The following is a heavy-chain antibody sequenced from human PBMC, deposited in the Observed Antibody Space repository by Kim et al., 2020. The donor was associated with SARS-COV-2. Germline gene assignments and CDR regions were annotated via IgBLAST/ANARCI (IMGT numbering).Heavy chain of an antibody. CDR1: GYTFTSYY. CDR2: INPSGGST. CDR3: AGDTGTYYDFWSGYYWGDYYFDY. J-gene: IGHJ4*02. V-gene: IGHV1-46*01. Sequence: ASVKVSCKASGYTFTSYYMHWVRQAPGQGLEWMGIINPSGGSTSYAQKFQGRVTMTRDTSTSTVYMELSSLRSEDTAVYYCAGDTGTYYDFWSGYYWGDYYFDYWGQGTLVTVSS. D-gene: IGHD3-3*01.